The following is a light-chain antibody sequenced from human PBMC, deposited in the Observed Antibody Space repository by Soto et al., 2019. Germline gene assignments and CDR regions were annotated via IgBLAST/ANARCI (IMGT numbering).Light chain of an antibody. CDR2: GAS. V-gene: IGKV3-20*01. CDR1: QSVSSAY. CDR3: QQYGSSPPYT. J-gene: IGKJ2*01. Sequence: EIVLTQSPGTLSLSPGERATLSCRANQSVSSAYLAWYQQKPGQAPRLLISGASIRSTGIPERFSGSGSGTDFTLPISSLEPEDSAVYYCQQYGSSPPYTFGQGTKLEIK.